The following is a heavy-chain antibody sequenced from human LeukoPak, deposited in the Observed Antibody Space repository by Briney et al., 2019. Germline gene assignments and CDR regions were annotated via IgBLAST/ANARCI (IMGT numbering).Heavy chain of an antibody. J-gene: IGHJ4*02. D-gene: IGHD3-22*01. V-gene: IGHV4-39*01. CDR3: ARQSRDYDSSGYEFDY. Sequence: PSETLSLTCTVSGGSISSSSYYWGWIRQPPGKGLEWIGSIYYSGSTYYNPSLKSRVTISVDTSKNQFSLKLSSVTAADTAVYYCARQSRDYDSSGYEFDYWGQGTLVTVSS. CDR1: GGSISSSSYY. CDR2: IYYSGST.